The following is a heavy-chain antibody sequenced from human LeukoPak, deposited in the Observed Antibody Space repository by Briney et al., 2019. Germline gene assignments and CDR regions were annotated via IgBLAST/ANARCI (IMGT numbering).Heavy chain of an antibody. J-gene: IGHJ3*02. D-gene: IGHD6-6*01. V-gene: IGHV4-34*01. Sequence: SETLSLTCAVYGGSFSGYYWSWIRQPPGKGLEWIGEINHSGSTNYNPSLKSRVTISVDTSKNQFSLKLSSVTAADTAVYYCGRVRAGSSSPSVRDAFDIWGQGTMATVSS. CDR1: GGSFSGYY. CDR3: GRVRAGSSSPSVRDAFDI. CDR2: INHSGST.